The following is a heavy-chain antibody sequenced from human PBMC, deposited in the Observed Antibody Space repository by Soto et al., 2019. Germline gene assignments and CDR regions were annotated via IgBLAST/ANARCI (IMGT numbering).Heavy chain of an antibody. V-gene: IGHV4-39*01. J-gene: IGHJ5*02. CDR2: IYYSGST. D-gene: IGHD3-10*01. CDR1: GGSISSSSYY. Sequence: PSETLSLTCTVSGGSISSSSYYWGWIRQPPGKGLEWIGSIYYSGSTYYNPSLKSRVTISVDTSKNQFSLKLSSVTAADTAVYYCARQPYYGSGSYYNWFDPWGQGTLVTVS. CDR3: ARQPYYGSGSYYNWFDP.